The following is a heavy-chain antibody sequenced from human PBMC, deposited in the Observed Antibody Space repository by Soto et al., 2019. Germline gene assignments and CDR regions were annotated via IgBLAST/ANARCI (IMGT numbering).Heavy chain of an antibody. CDR2: VYDRGSS. J-gene: IGHJ5*02. Sequence: QMVLQESGPGLVKPSETLSLTCNVSGGSISSFYWTWIRQPAGGRLEWIGRVYDRGSSNYNPSLKPRITMSLHRSRSQFSLSLYSVTAADTAVYYCARGVAETDFYPWANWFDLWGQGMLVTVSS. CDR1: GGSISSFY. D-gene: IGHD6-19*01. CDR3: ARGVAETDFYPWANWFDL. V-gene: IGHV4-4*07.